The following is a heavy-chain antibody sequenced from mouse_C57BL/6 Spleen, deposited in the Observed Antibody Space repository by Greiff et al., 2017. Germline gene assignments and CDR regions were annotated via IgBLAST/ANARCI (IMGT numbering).Heavy chain of an antibody. D-gene: IGHD1-1*01. J-gene: IGHJ4*01. Sequence: VQLKQSGPELVKPGASVKITCTASGFTFTDYNMDWVKQSHGTSLEWIGEINPNNGGTIYNQKFKGKATLTVDKSSSTAYMELRSLTSEDTADYYCARHSSLYYAMDYWGQGTSVTVSS. CDR2: INPNNGGT. CDR1: GFTFTDYN. V-gene: IGHV1-18*01. CDR3: ARHSSLYYAMDY.